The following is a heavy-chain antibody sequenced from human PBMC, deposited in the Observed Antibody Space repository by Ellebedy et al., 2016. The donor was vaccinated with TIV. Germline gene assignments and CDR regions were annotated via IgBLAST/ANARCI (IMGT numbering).Heavy chain of an antibody. V-gene: IGHV1-18*01. CDR3: ARDNTVGGTNWFDP. D-gene: IGHD6-19*01. Sequence: AASVTVSCKTSRYTFTSHGVSWVRQPPGQGLERMGWISGLNGKTKYARTVQGRVTLTTDTAARTVYMELTSLRSDDTAVYYCARDNTVGGTNWFDPWGQGTLVIVSS. CDR1: RYTFTSHG. J-gene: IGHJ5*02. CDR2: ISGLNGKT.